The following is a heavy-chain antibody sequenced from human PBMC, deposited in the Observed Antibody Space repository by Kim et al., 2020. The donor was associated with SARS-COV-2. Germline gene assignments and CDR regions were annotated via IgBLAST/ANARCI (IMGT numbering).Heavy chain of an antibody. Sequence: NTNYAQKLQGRVTMTTNTSTSTAYMELRSLRSDDTAVYYCARESYSSSGNWGQGTLVTVSS. CDR2: NT. CDR3: ARESYSSSGN. D-gene: IGHD6-13*01. V-gene: IGHV1-18*01. J-gene: IGHJ4*02.